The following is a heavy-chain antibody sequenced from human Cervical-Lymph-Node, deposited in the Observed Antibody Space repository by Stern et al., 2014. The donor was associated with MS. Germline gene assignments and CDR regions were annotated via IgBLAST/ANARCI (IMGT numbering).Heavy chain of an antibody. V-gene: IGHV3-11*06. J-gene: IGHJ4*02. CDR3: ARGYSSGWYAGSDY. CDR2: ISGSVSYS. Sequence: QVQLVESGGGLVKPGGPLRLSCAASGFSFSDSYMSWIRQAPGKGLEWVKYISGSVSYSTYADSVKGRFPISRDNTKNSLYLQMNSLSAEDTAVYYCARGYSSGWYAGSDYWGQGSLVTVSS. D-gene: IGHD6-19*01. CDR1: GFSFSDSY.